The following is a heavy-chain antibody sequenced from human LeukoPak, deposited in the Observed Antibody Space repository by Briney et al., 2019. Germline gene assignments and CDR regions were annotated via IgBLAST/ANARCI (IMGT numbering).Heavy chain of an antibody. J-gene: IGHJ5*02. V-gene: IGHV3-30-3*01. CDR1: GFTFSSYA. CDR2: ISYDGSNK. D-gene: IGHD3-3*01. Sequence: TGGSLRLSCAASGFTFSSYAMHWVRQAPGKGLEWVAVISYDGSNKYYADSVKGRFTISRDNSKNTLYLQMNSLRAEDTAVYYCARDGVRYDFWSGYSNWFDLWGQGTLVTVSS. CDR3: ARDGVRYDFWSGYSNWFDL.